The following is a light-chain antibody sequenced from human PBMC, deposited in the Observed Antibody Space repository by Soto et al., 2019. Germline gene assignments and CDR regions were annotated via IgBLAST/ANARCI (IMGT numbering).Light chain of an antibody. CDR2: EVS. J-gene: IGLJ2*01. Sequence: QSALTQPASVSGSPGQSITISCTGTSSDIGRYNYVSWYQQHPGKAPKLMIYEVSNRPSGVSYRFSGSKSGNTASLTISGLQAEDEADYYCSSYTSSSTSVIFGRGTKLTVL. V-gene: IGLV2-14*01. CDR3: SSYTSSSTSVI. CDR1: SSDIGRYNY.